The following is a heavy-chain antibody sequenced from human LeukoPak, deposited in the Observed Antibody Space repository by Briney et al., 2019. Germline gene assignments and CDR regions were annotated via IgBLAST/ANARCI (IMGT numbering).Heavy chain of an antibody. D-gene: IGHD6-6*01. CDR2: IQTSGST. J-gene: IGHJ4*01. CDR1: GASVSSNY. CDR3: ARENVATIAARSLDY. Sequence: ASETQSLTCTVSGASVSSNYWSWIRQPAGKGLEWIGRIQTSGSTNYDPSLKSRVTMSVDTSRNHFSLNLSSVTAADTAVYYCARENVATIAARSLDYWGQGTLVTVSS. V-gene: IGHV4-4*07.